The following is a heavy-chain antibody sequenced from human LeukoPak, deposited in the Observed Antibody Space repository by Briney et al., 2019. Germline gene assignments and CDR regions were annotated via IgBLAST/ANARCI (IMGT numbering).Heavy chain of an antibody. Sequence: KPSETLSLTCTVSSGSISSNTYYWGWIRQPPGKGLEWIGSIYYSGSTYYNPSLKSPVTISVDTSKNQFSLKLSSVTAADTAVYYCARQEYSNSYFDYWVQGTLVTVSS. CDR1: SGSISSNTYY. J-gene: IGHJ4*02. CDR2: IYYSGST. D-gene: IGHD2/OR15-2a*01. V-gene: IGHV4-39*01. CDR3: ARQEYSNSYFDY.